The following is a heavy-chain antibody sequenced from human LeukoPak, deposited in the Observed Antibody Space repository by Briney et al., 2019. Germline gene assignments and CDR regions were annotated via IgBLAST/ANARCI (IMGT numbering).Heavy chain of an antibody. D-gene: IGHD5-18*01. CDR2: MSSSSSYI. CDR1: GFTFSSYS. J-gene: IGHJ4*02. Sequence: PGGSLRLSCAASGFTFSSYSMNWVCQAPGKGQEWVSSMSSSSSYIYYADSSTGRFTISRDNAKNSLYLQMNSLRAEETAVYYCARTYSWGMPDYWGQGTLVTVSS. CDR3: ARTYSWGMPDY. V-gene: IGHV3-21*01.